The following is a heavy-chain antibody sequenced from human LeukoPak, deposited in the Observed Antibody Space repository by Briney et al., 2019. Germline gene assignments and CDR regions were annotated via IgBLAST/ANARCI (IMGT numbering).Heavy chain of an antibody. J-gene: IGHJ6*02. CDR2: ISSSSSTI. Sequence: GGSLRLSCAASGFTFSSYWMSWVRQAPGKGLEWVSYISSSSSTIYYADSVKGRFTISRDNAKNSLYLQMNSLRAEDTAVYYCTRAQMTSVSIHYYYYGMDVWGQGTTVTVSS. CDR1: GFTFSSYW. V-gene: IGHV3-48*01. D-gene: IGHD4-17*01. CDR3: TRAQMTSVSIHYYYYGMDV.